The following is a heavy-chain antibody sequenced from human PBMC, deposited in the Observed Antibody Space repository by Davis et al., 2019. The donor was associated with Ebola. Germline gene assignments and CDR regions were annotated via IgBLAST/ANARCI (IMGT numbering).Heavy chain of an antibody. D-gene: IGHD6-19*01. J-gene: IGHJ6*02. Sequence: ASVKVSCKASGYTFTSYAMHWVRQAPGQRLEWMGWINAGNGNTKYSQKFQGRVTITRDTSASTAYMELSSLRSEDTAVYYCASGSSGWYYYYYGMDVWGQGTTVTVSS. CDR3: ASGSSGWYYYYYGMDV. CDR2: INAGNGNT. CDR1: GYTFTSYA. V-gene: IGHV1-3*01.